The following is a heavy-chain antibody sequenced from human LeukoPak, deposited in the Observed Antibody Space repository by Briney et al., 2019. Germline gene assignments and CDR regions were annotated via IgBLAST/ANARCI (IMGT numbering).Heavy chain of an antibody. V-gene: IGHV3-23*01. D-gene: IGHD1-26*01. Sequence: PGGSLRLSCAASGFTFSSYAMSWVRQAPGKGLEWVSVISGSGTNTYYADSVKGRFTISRDNAKNSLYLQMNYLRAEDTAVYYCARGGDYSGWFDPWGRGTLVTVSS. CDR2: ISGSGTNT. CDR1: GFTFSSYA. CDR3: ARGGDYSGWFDP. J-gene: IGHJ5*02.